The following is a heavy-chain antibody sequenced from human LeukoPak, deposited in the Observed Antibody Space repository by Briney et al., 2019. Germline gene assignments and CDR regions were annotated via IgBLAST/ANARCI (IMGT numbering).Heavy chain of an antibody. J-gene: IGHJ5*02. CDR2: ISAYNGNT. CDR3: ARIAPVASWFDP. D-gene: IGHD2-2*01. CDR1: GYRFTSSG. Sequence: ASVKVSCKASGYRFTSSGITWVRQAPGQGLEWMGWISAYNGNTNYAQRLQGRVTMTTDTSTSTAYMELRSLRSDDTAVYYCARIAPVASWFDPWGQGTLVTVSS. V-gene: IGHV1-18*01.